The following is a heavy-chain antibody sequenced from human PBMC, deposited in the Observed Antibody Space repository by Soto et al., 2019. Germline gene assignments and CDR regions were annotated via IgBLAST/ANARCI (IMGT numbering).Heavy chain of an antibody. Sequence: QVQLVQSGAEVKKPGSSVKVSCKASGGTFSSYAISWVRQAPGQGLEWMGGIIPIFGTANYAQKFQGRVTITADESTSTAYMELSSLRSEDTAVYYYARETGRGYSYLEAHYYYGMDVWGQGTTVTVSS. D-gene: IGHD5-18*01. CDR1: GGTFSSYA. J-gene: IGHJ6*02. CDR2: IIPIFGTA. V-gene: IGHV1-69*01. CDR3: ARETGRGYSYLEAHYYYGMDV.